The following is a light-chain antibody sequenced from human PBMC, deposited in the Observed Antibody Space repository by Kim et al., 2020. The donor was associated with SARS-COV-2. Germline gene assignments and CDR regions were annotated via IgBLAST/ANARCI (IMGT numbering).Light chain of an antibody. V-gene: IGKV1-27*01. CDR3: QKYDSAPWT. CDR2: ATS. Sequence: ASVGDEVTITCRASQGISKYLAWYQQKPGKAPKLLIYATSTLQSGVPSRFRGSRSGTDFTLIITRLQPEDVATYYCQKYDSAPWTFGQGTKVDIK. CDR1: QGISKY. J-gene: IGKJ1*01.